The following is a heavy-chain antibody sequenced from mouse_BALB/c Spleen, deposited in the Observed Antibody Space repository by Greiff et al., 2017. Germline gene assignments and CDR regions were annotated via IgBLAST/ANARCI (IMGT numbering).Heavy chain of an antibody. Sequence: VQLKESGPELVKPGASVKMSCKASGYTFTSYVMHWVKQKPGQGLEWIGYINPYNDGTKYNEKFKGKATLTSDKSSSTAYMELSSLTSEDSAVYYCARDGNYPYFDVWGAGTTVTVSS. J-gene: IGHJ1*01. CDR3: ARDGNYPYFDV. CDR2: INPYNDGT. V-gene: IGHV1-14*01. CDR1: GYTFTSYV. D-gene: IGHD2-1*01.